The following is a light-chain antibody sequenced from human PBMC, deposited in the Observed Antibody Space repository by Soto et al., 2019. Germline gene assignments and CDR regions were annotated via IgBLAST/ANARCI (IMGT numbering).Light chain of an antibody. CDR2: EVN. V-gene: IGLV2-14*01. Sequence: QSALTQPASVSGSPGQSITISCTGTSTDVGGYNYVSWYQQHPGKAPKLMIYEVNNRPSGVSDRVSGSKSGNTASLTISGIQAEDEADYYCSSYTRSATLGVFGGGTKLTVL. CDR1: STDVGGYNY. J-gene: IGLJ3*02. CDR3: SSYTRSATLGV.